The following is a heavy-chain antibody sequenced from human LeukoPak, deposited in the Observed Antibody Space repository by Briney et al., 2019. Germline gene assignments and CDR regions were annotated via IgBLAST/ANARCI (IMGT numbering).Heavy chain of an antibody. D-gene: IGHD6-19*01. CDR1: GYTFTNYW. Sequence: GESLKISCKASGYTFTNYWIGWVRQMPGKGLEWMGIIYPGDSDTRYSPSFRGQVIISADKSISTAYLQWSSLKASDTAMYYCARRFSGWGHDAFDIWGQGTMVTVSS. CDR2: IYPGDSDT. CDR3: ARRFSGWGHDAFDI. J-gene: IGHJ3*02. V-gene: IGHV5-51*01.